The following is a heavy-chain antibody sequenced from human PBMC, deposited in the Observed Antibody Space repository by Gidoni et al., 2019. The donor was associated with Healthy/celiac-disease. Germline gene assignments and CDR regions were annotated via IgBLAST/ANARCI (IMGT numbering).Heavy chain of an antibody. Sequence: EVQLVESGGGLVQPGGYLRLSCAASGFTFSSYDMHWVRQATGKGLEWVSAIGTAGDTYYPGSVKGRFTISRENAKNSLYLQMNSLRAGDTAVYYCARGRNSSSTSCSGAFDIWGQGTMVTVSS. V-gene: IGHV3-13*01. CDR3: ARGRNSSSTSCSGAFDI. CDR2: IGTAGDT. J-gene: IGHJ3*02. D-gene: IGHD2-2*01. CDR1: GFTFSSYD.